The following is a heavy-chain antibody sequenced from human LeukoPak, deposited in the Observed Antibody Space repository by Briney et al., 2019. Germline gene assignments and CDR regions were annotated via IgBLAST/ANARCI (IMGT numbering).Heavy chain of an antibody. D-gene: IGHD4-23*01. V-gene: IGHV4-59*01. CDR1: GGSISSYY. Sequence: PSETLSLTCTVSGGSISSYYWSWIRQPPGKGLEWIGYIYYSGSTNYNPSLKSRVTISVDTSKNQFSLKLSSVTAADTAVYYCAKSYGGPYWYFDLWGRGTLVTVSS. J-gene: IGHJ2*01. CDR2: IYYSGST. CDR3: AKSYGGPYWYFDL.